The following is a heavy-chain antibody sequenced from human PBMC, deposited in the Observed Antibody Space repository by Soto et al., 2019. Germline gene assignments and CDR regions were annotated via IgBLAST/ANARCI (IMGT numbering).Heavy chain of an antibody. V-gene: IGHV1-69*01. CDR3: ARSGYSFGPNFD. D-gene: IGHD5-12*01. CDR2: FIPIFGTA. CDR1: RDSFSTSG. J-gene: IGHJ4*02. Sequence: QVLLVQSGAEVKKPGSSVKVSCKAARDSFSTSGVSWVRQAPGQGLEWMGGFIPIFGTANYAPKFQGRVTMAADESTGTASMELSSLRSEDTAMYYCARSGYSFGPNFDWGQGTLVTVSS.